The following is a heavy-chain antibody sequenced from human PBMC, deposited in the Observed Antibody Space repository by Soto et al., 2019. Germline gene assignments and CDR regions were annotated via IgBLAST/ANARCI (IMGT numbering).Heavy chain of an antibody. CDR1: GGSIGSGDYY. Sequence: SETLSLTCTVSGGSIGSGDYYWSWIRQPPGKGLEWIGYIYYSGSTYYNPSLKSRVTISVDTSKNQFSLNLSSVTAADTAVYYCAREEIDSRFDPWGQGTLVTVSS. V-gene: IGHV4-30-4*01. CDR3: AREEIDSRFDP. CDR2: IYYSGST. J-gene: IGHJ5*02. D-gene: IGHD2-21*01.